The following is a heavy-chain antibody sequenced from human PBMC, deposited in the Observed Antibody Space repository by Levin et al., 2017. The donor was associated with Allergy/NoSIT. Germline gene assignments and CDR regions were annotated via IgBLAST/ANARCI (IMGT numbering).Heavy chain of an antibody. CDR1: GYIFTDYS. J-gene: IGHJ6*04. V-gene: IGHV1-2*02. CDR3: AREAGGFLVLPAARFATPKRIYYQYMDV. D-gene: IGHD2-2*01. CDR2: IDPKSGGT. Sequence: PGGSLRLSCQASGYIFTDYSIHWVRLAPGQGLEWMGWIDPKSGGTNYAQKFQGRVTMTSDTSIYTVYMDLRSLRSDDTAVYYCAREAGGFLVLPAARFATPKRIYYQYMDVWGKGTTVTVSS.